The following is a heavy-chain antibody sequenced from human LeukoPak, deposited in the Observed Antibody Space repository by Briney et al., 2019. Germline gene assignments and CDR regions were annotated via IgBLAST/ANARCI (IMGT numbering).Heavy chain of an antibody. CDR2: ISSSGSTI. Sequence: PGGSLRLSCAASGFTFSDYYMSWIRQAPGKGLEWVSYISSSGSTIYYADSVKGRFTISRDNAKNSLYLQMNSLRAEDTAVYYCARGRPAVGEFYYYYYGMDVWGQGTTVTVSS. D-gene: IGHD3-10*01. J-gene: IGHJ6*02. CDR1: GFTFSDYY. CDR3: ARGRPAVGEFYYYYYGMDV. V-gene: IGHV3-11*01.